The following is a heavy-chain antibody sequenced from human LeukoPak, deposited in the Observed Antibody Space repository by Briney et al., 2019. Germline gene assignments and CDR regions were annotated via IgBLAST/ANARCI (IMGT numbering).Heavy chain of an antibody. CDR3: ARGGLDYGDRNWFDP. D-gene: IGHD4-17*01. J-gene: IGHJ5*02. Sequence: SETLSLTCTVSGGSISSSSYYWGWIRQPPGKGLEWIGSIYYSGSTYYNPSLKSRVTISVDTSKNQFSLKLSSVTAADTAVYYCARGGLDYGDRNWFDPWGQGTLVTVSS. V-gene: IGHV4-39*07. CDR1: GGSISSSSYY. CDR2: IYYSGST.